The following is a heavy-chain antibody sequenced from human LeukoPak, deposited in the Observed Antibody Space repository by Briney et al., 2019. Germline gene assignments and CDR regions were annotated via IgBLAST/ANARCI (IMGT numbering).Heavy chain of an antibody. CDR1: GGSISSYY. D-gene: IGHD6-13*01. V-gene: IGHV4-59*01. CDR2: IYYSGST. CDR3: ARDNPPRYSSSWYWFDP. Sequence: SETLSLTCTVSGGSISSYYWSWIRQPPGKGLEWIGYIYYSGSTNYNPSLKSRVTISVDTSKNQFSLKLSSVTAADTAVYYCARDNPPRYSSSWYWFDPWGQGTLVTVSS. J-gene: IGHJ5*02.